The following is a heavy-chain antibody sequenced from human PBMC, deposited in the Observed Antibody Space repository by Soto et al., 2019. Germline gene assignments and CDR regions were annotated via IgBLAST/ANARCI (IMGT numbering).Heavy chain of an antibody. Sequence: EVQLVETGGGLVKPGGSLRLSCAASGFTFSDAWMSCVRQAPGKGLEWVGLIKKKTDGGTTDYAAPVKGRFTISRDDSKNTVYLQMSSLKTEDTAVYYCRTQWLDWGQGTLVTVSS. CDR1: GFTFSDAW. CDR2: IKKKTDGGTT. V-gene: IGHV3-15*01. J-gene: IGHJ4*02. CDR3: RTQWLD. D-gene: IGHD6-19*01.